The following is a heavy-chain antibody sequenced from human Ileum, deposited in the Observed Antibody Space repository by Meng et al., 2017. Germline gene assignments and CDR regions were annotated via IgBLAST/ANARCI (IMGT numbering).Heavy chain of an antibody. D-gene: IGHD1-26*01. J-gene: IGHJ4*02. CDR2: GYYNGVT. V-gene: IGHV4-61*01. Sequence: GQPQEPEPGWGRPSRRLSPPCLVSAASVRSACVSGGVIRQSAGKGLEWIGYGYYNGVTNYNPSLRSRITTSIDTSKNQFSLKLSSVTAADTALYYCTRERSWSDFGYFDDWGRGTLVTVSS. CDR3: TRERSWSDFGYFDD. CDR1: AASVRSACVS.